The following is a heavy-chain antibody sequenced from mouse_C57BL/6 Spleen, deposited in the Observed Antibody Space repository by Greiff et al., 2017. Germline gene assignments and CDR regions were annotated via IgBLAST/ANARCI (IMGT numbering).Heavy chain of an antibody. CDR1: GYTFTSYW. Sequence: QVQLQQPGAELVKPGASVKMSCKASGYTFTSYWITWVKQRPGQGLEWIGDIYPGSGSTNYNEKFKSKATLTVDTSSSTAYMQLSSLTSEDSAVYYCAREGVYDYEPWFAYWGQGTLVTVSA. CDR2: IYPGSGST. V-gene: IGHV1-55*01. J-gene: IGHJ3*01. D-gene: IGHD2-4*01. CDR3: AREGVYDYEPWFAY.